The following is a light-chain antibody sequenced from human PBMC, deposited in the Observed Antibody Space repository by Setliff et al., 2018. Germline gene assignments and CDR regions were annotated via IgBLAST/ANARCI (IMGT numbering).Light chain of an antibody. V-gene: IGLV1-44*01. Sequence: QSVLTQPPSASGTPGQRVTISCSGSSSNIGSNTVNWYQQLPGTAPKLLIYRNNQRPSGVPDRFSGSKSGTSASLTISGLQAEDEADYYCSSYTTTSTVVIGGGTKVTVL. CDR3: SSYTTTSTVV. J-gene: IGLJ2*01. CDR2: RNN. CDR1: SSNIGSNT.